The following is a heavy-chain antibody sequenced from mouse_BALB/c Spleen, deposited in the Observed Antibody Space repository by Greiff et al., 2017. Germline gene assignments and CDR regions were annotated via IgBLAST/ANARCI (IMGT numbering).Heavy chain of an antibody. Sequence: QVQLQQSGPELVKPGASVKISCKASGYAFSSSWMNWVKQRPGQGLEWIGRIYPGDGDTNYNGKFKGKATLTADKSSSTAYMQLSSLTSVDSAVYFCARRNLYGKNWYFDGWGAGTTVTVSS. D-gene: IGHD2-10*02. J-gene: IGHJ1*01. CDR3: ARRNLYGKNWYFDG. CDR2: IYPGDGDT. CDR1: GYAFSSSW. V-gene: IGHV1-82*01.